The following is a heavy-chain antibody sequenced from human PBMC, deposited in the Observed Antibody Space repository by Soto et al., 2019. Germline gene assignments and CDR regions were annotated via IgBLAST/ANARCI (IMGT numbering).Heavy chain of an antibody. CDR2: ILPDETG. D-gene: IGHD2-15*01. Sequence: GGSLRLSCAPSGFTFSTYAMTWVRQVPGRGLQWVSTILPDETGFYTVSVKGRFTISRDNYRGIVYLQMNDLWVEDAAIYYCAKDRLPTSGQSFYFDCWGQGSLVTVSS. CDR3: AKDRLPTSGQSFYFDC. CDR1: GFTFSTYA. J-gene: IGHJ4*02. V-gene: IGHV3-23*01.